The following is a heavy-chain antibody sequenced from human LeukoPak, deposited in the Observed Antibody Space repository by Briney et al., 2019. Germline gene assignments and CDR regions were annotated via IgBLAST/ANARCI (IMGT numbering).Heavy chain of an antibody. CDR2: ISYSGST. J-gene: IGHJ5*02. CDR1: GGSISSSSYY. Sequence: SETLSLTCTVSGGSISSSSYYWGWIRQPPGKGLEWIGSISYSGSTYYNPSLKSRVTISADTSKNQFSLKLSSVTAADTAVYYCASLNAAYYYDSSGKPRGWFDPWGQGTLVTVSS. V-gene: IGHV4-39*01. D-gene: IGHD3-22*01. CDR3: ASLNAAYYYDSSGKPRGWFDP.